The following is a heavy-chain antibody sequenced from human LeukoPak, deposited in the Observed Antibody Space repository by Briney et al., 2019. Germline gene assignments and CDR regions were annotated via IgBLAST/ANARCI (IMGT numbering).Heavy chain of an antibody. J-gene: IGHJ6*02. Sequence: PGGSLRLSCAASGFTFSSYAMSWVRQAPGKGLEWVSAISGSGGSTYYADSVKGRLTISRDNSKNTLYLQMNSLRAEDTAVYYCARWAYYDILTGYYTPYYYGMDVWGQGTTVTVSS. CDR1: GFTFSSYA. V-gene: IGHV3-23*01. CDR2: ISGSGGST. D-gene: IGHD3-9*01. CDR3: ARWAYYDILTGYYTPYYYGMDV.